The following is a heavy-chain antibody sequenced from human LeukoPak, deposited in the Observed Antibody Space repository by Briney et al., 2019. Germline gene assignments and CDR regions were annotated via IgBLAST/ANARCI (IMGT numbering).Heavy chain of an antibody. J-gene: IGHJ4*02. V-gene: IGHV3-66*02. CDR1: GFTVSSNY. D-gene: IGHD3-3*01. CDR2: IYSGGST. CDR3: ARAFLGSFDY. Sequence: GGSLRLSCAASGFTVSSNYMSWVRQAPGKGLEWVSVIYSGGSTYYADSVKGRFTISRDNSRNTLYLQMNSLRAEDTAVYYCARAFLGSFDYWGQGTLVTVSS.